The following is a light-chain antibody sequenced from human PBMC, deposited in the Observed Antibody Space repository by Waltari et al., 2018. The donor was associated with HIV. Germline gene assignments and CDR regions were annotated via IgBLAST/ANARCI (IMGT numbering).Light chain of an antibody. J-gene: IGLJ2*01. CDR2: GHN. V-gene: IGLV1-40*01. CDR1: NSNIGAAYD. Sequence: QSVLTQPPSVSGAPGQRVTISCTGSNSNIGAAYDVHWFQQLPGTAPKLGNYGHNSPPSGVPDGCSGSNSGPSASLAISGLRAEDEADYYCQSYDSSLSGSVFGGGTKLTVL. CDR3: QSYDSSLSGSV.